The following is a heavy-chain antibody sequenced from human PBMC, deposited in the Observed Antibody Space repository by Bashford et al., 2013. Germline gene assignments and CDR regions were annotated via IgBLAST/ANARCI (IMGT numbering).Heavy chain of an antibody. D-gene: IGHD1-26*01. V-gene: IGHV1-2*02. CDR1: GYTVLATT. Sequence: SVKVSCKASGYTVLATTIYTRVRQAPGQGLEWMGWINLTLTVVPQSNAEMFQGRVTMTRDTSISTAYMELSSLRSDDTAVYFCARDGPVVGVWNAFDVWGQGTVVTVSS. CDR2: INLTLTVVP. J-gene: IGHJ3*01. CDR3: ARDGPVVGVWNAFDV.